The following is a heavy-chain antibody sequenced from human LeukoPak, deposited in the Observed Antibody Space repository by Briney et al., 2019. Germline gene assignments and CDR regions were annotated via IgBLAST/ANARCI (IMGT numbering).Heavy chain of an antibody. CDR2: INESGDNT. CDR3: ARDVSSRGYRWFDP. V-gene: IGHV3-23*01. Sequence: GGSLRLSCAASGFTFSSYGMTWVRQAPGKGLEWVSGINESGDNTKYADSVKGRFTISRDNFKSTLFLQMNSLRAEDTAVYYCARDVSSRGYRWFDPWGQGTLVTVSS. CDR1: GFTFSSYG. J-gene: IGHJ5*02. D-gene: IGHD6-25*01.